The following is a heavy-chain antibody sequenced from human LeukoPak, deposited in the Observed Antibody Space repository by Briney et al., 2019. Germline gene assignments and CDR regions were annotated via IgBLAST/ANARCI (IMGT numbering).Heavy chain of an antibody. D-gene: IGHD2-15*01. CDR3: ATQDRHCSGGSCYGF. V-gene: IGHV5-51*01. CDR1: GYRFSDYW. Sequence: GESLKISCKGSGYRFSDYWIGWVRQMPGKGLQWMGIIYPGDFDTRYSPPFQGQVTISVDRTLSTAFLQWSSLKASDTAMYYCATQDRHCSGGSCYGFWGQGTLVTVSS. CDR2: IYPGDFDT. J-gene: IGHJ4*02.